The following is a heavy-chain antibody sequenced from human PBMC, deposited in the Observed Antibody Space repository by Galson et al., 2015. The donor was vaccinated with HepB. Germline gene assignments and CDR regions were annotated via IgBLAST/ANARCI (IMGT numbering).Heavy chain of an antibody. Sequence: SLRLSCAASGFTFGDYAMTWFRQAPGKGLGGVGFIGSKAYGGTTEYAASVKGRFTISRDDSKSIAYLQMNSLKTEDTAVYYCTRTRGYSYGYSDYWGQGTLVTVSS. V-gene: IGHV3-49*03. CDR3: TRTRGYSYGYSDY. D-gene: IGHD5-18*01. CDR2: IGSKAYGGTT. J-gene: IGHJ4*02. CDR1: GFTFGDYA.